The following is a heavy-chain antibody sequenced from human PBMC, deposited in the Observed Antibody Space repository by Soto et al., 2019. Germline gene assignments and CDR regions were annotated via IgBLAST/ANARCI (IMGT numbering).Heavy chain of an antibody. V-gene: IGHV3-30*18. Sequence: QVQLVESGGGVVQPGRSLRLSCAASGFTFSSYGMHWVSQAPGKGLEWVAVITYDGRNKYYADSVKGRFTISRDNSKNTLYLQMNSLRAEDTAVYYCAKGYGDYHFYFDYWGQGTLVTVSS. CDR2: ITYDGRNK. CDR3: AKGYGDYHFYFDY. D-gene: IGHD4-17*01. CDR1: GFTFSSYG. J-gene: IGHJ4*02.